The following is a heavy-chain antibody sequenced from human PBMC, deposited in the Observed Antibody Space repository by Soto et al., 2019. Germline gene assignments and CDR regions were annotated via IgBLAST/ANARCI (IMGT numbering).Heavy chain of an antibody. D-gene: IGHD6-13*01. J-gene: IGHJ5*02. CDR1: GYSFTSYW. CDR3: ARSYSSSSWVAQKNWFDP. Sequence: EVQLVQSGAEVKKPGESLKISCKGSGYSFTSYWIGWVRQMPGKGLEWMGIIYPGDSDTRYSPSFQGQVTISADKSISTAYLQWSSLKASDTAMYYCARSYSSSSWVAQKNWFDPWGQGTLVTVSS. CDR2: IYPGDSDT. V-gene: IGHV5-51*01.